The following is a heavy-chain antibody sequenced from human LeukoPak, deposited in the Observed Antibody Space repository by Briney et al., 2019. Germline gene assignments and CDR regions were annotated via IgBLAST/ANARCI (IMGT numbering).Heavy chain of an antibody. D-gene: IGHD1-26*01. J-gene: IGHJ3*02. Sequence: GGSLRLSCAASGFTFDDYAMHWVRQASGKGLEWVSGISWNSGSIGYADSVKGRFTISRDNAKNSLYLQMNSLRAEDTALYYCAKDRGSIVGVLKNAFDIWGQGTMVTVSS. CDR1: GFTFDDYA. CDR3: AKDRGSIVGVLKNAFDI. CDR2: ISWNSGSI. V-gene: IGHV3-9*01.